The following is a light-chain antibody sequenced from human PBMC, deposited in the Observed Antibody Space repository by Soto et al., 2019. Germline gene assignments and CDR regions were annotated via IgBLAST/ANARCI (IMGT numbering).Light chain of an antibody. CDR3: VLYMGSGISV. CDR2: STN. V-gene: IGLV8-61*01. J-gene: IGLJ2*01. CDR1: SGSVSTSYY. Sequence: QAVVTQEPSFSVSPGRTVTLTCGSSSGSVSTSYYPSWYQQTPGQAPRTLIYSTNTRSSGSPVRFSGSILGNKAALTITGAQADDESDYYCVLYMGSGISVFGGGTKVTVL.